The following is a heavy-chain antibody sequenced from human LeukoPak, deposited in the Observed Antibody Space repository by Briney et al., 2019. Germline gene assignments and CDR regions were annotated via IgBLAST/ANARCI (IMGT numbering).Heavy chain of an antibody. J-gene: IGHJ4*02. CDR3: ARGVPASVVGSFDL. CDR1: GFTFRSYT. CDR2: IRSGGTDI. Sequence: GGNLRLSCAASGFTFRSYTMNWVRQAPGKGLEWVSSIRSGGTDISYADSVRGRFTISRDNAKNSLYLQMSSLTTEDTAVYYCARGVPASVVGSFDLWGQGTLV. V-gene: IGHV3-21*01. D-gene: IGHD2-15*01.